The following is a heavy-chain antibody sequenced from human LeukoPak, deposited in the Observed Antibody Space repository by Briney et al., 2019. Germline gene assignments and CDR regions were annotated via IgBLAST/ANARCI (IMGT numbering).Heavy chain of an antibody. V-gene: IGHV3-7*01. CDR3: ARDRQIAY. CDR2: IKQDGSEK. CDR1: GFTFSNYW. J-gene: IGHJ4*02. Sequence: PPGGSLRLSCAASGFTFSNYWLTWVRQAPGQGLEWVANIKQDGSEKHYVDSVKGRFTISRDNAKNSLNLQMNSLRAEDTAVYYCARDRQIAYWGQGTLVTVSS.